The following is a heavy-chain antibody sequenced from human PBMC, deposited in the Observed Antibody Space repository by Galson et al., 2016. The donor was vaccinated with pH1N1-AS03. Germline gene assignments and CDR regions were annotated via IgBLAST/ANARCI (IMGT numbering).Heavy chain of an antibody. D-gene: IGHD5-24*01. V-gene: IGHV5-51*01. CDR1: GSIFTSYW. Sequence: QSGAEVKKPGESLEISCKTSGSIFTSYWVAWVRHMPGKGLEWMGIIYPGDSDTRYSPSFQGQVTISADRSINPAYLQWSSLMASDTAIYYCARQVRDGYNDYVDYWGQGILVTVSS. CDR2: IYPGDSDT. J-gene: IGHJ4*02. CDR3: ARQVRDGYNDYVDY.